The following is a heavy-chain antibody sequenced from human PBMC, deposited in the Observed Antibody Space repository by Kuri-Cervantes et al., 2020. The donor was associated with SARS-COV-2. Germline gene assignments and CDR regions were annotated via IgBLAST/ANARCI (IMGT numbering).Heavy chain of an antibody. Sequence: GGSLRLSCAASGSSFSDYGMSWVRQAPGKGLDWVSTISGSSGSTYYADSVKGRFTISRDNSKNTLYLQMNSLRAEDTAVYYCAKRGHEWELLTSGGFDYWGQGTLVTVSS. CDR3: AKRGHEWELLTSGGFDY. CDR2: ISGSSGST. J-gene: IGHJ4*02. CDR1: GSSFSDYG. D-gene: IGHD1-26*01. V-gene: IGHV3-23*01.